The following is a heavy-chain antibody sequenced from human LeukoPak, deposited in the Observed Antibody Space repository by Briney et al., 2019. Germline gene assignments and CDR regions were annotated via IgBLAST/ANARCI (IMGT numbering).Heavy chain of an antibody. V-gene: IGHV1-2*02. D-gene: IGHD6-19*01. CDR3: ATTGREDSSGWFSYYYYYYMDV. J-gene: IGHJ6*03. CDR1: GYTFTGYY. Sequence: ASVKVSCKASGYTFTGYYIHWVRQAPGQRLEWMGWINPNSGGTNYAQKFQGRVTMTRDTSISTAYMELSRLRSDDIAIYFCATTGREDSSGWFSYYYYYYMDVWGKGTTVTVSS. CDR2: INPNSGGT.